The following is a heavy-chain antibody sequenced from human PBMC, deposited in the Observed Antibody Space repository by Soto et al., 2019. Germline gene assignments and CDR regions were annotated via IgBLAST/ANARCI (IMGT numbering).Heavy chain of an antibody. J-gene: IGHJ4*01. CDR1: GGSISSGNYY. V-gene: IGHV4-30-4*01. Sequence: SETLSLTCTVSGGSISSGNYYWSWIRQPPGKGLEWIGFISYSGSTYYNASLKSRVTISVDTSKNQFSLNLSFVTAADTAVYYCATMGTPATGLYYFDYWGHGTLVTVSS. CDR2: ISYSGST. D-gene: IGHD1-7*01. CDR3: ATMGTPATGLYYFDY.